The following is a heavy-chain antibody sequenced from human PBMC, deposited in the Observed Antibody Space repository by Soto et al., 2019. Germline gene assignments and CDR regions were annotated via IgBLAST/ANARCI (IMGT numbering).Heavy chain of an antibody. J-gene: IGHJ5*02. CDR3: ARDLGGVVVGAPSVIDIANPLQSLP. CDR2: INAGNGNT. CDR1: GYTFTSYA. Sequence: ASVKVSCKASGYTFTSYAMHWVRQAPGQRLEWMGWINAGNGNTKYSQKFQGRVTITRDTSASTAYMELSSLRSEDTAVYYCARDLGGVVVGAPSVIDIANPLQSLPWG. V-gene: IGHV1-3*01. D-gene: IGHD2-15*01.